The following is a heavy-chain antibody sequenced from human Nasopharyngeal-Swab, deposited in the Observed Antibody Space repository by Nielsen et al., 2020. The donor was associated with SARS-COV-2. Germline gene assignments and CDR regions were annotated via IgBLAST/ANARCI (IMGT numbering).Heavy chain of an antibody. Sequence: GESLKISCAASGFTFSSYWMSWVRQAPGKGLEWVANIKQDGSEKYYMDPVKGRFTISRDNAKNSLYLQMNSLRAEDTAVYYCARVFGRELLRDGFDYWGQGTLVTVSS. J-gene: IGHJ4*02. CDR3: ARVFGRELLRDGFDY. CDR2: IKQDGSEK. CDR1: GFTFSSYW. V-gene: IGHV3-7*01. D-gene: IGHD1-26*01.